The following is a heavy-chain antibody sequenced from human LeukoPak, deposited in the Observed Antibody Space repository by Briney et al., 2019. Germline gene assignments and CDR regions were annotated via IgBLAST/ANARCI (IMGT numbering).Heavy chain of an antibody. CDR2: TYYKSKWYK. CDR1: GDSVSSNSAA. D-gene: IGHD1-26*01. J-gene: IGHJ4*02. Sequence: SQILSLTCDISGDSVSSNSAAWNWIRQSPSRGLEWLGRTYYKSKWYKDYAGSVNSRITINPDTSKNQFSLQLNSVTPEDTAVHYCARGGPWDLPVGKFDYWGQGTLVTVSS. CDR3: ARGGPWDLPVGKFDY. V-gene: IGHV6-1*01.